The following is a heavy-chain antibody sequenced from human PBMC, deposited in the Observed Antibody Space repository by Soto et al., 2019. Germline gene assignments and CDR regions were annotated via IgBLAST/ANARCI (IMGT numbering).Heavy chain of an antibody. CDR1: GYTFTSYY. Sequence: ASVKVSCKASGYTFTSYYMHWVRQAPGQGLEWMGIINPSGGSTSYAQKFQGRVTMTRDTSTSTVYMELSSLRSEDTAVYYCAIYGSGQNPPYYFDYWGQGTLVTVSS. V-gene: IGHV1-46*03. D-gene: IGHD3-10*01. CDR2: INPSGGST. CDR3: AIYGSGQNPPYYFDY. J-gene: IGHJ4*02.